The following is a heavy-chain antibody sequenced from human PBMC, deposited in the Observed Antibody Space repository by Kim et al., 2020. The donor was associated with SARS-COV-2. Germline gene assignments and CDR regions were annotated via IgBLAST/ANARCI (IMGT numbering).Heavy chain of an antibody. D-gene: IGHD2-21*01. J-gene: IGHJ5*02. CDR3: AKGVYCGGECYRWFDP. Sequence: SVKGRFTISRDNSENMLYLQMNSLRAEDTALYYCAKGVYCGGECYRWFDPWGQGTLVTVSS. V-gene: IGHV3-23*01.